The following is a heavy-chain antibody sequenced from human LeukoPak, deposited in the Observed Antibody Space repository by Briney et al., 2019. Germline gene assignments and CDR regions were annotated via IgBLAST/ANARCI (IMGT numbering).Heavy chain of an antibody. Sequence: GGSLRLSCAASGFTFSSYEMNWVRQAPGKGLEWVSYISSSGSTIYYADSVKGRFTISRDNAKNSLYLQMNSLRAEDTAVYYCARAYGLTIFGVVIPADNYYGMDVWGRGTTVTVSS. D-gene: IGHD3-3*01. CDR2: ISSSGSTI. J-gene: IGHJ6*02. CDR3: ARAYGLTIFGVVIPADNYYGMDV. CDR1: GFTFSSYE. V-gene: IGHV3-48*03.